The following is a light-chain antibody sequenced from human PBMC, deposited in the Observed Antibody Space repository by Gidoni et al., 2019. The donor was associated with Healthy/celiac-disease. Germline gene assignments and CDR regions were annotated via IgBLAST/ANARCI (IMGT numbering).Light chain of an antibody. CDR2: GAS. CDR1: QSVSSSY. V-gene: IGKV3-20*01. CDR3: QQYGSSPPRT. J-gene: IGKJ1*01. Sequence: EIVLTQSPGTLSLSPGERASQSVSSSYLAWYQQKPGQAPRLLIYGASSRATGIPDRFSGSGSGTDFTLTISRLEPEDFAVYYCQQYGSSPPRTFGQGTKVEIK.